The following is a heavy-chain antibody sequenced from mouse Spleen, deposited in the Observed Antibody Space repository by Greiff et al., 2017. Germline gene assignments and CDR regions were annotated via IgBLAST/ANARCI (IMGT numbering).Heavy chain of an antibody. V-gene: IGHV1-64*01. D-gene: IGHD1-1*01. CDR1: GYTFTSYW. Sequence: QVQLQQPGAELVKPGASVKLSCKASGYTFTSYWMHWVKQRPGQGLEWIGMIHPNSGSTNYNEKFKSKATLTVDKSSSTAYMQLSSLTSEDSAVYYCATHYYDGSFAYWGQGTLVTVSA. J-gene: IGHJ3*01. CDR2: IHPNSGST. CDR3: ATHYYDGSFAY.